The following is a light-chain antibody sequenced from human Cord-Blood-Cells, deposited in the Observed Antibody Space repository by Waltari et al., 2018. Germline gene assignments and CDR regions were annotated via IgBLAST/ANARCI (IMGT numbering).Light chain of an antibody. Sequence: SYELTQPPSVSVSPGQTAIITCSGDKLGDKYACRDQQKPGQSPVLVIYQDSKRTSGIPALFSGSNSGNTATLTISGTQAMAEAAYYCQAWDSSTVVFGGGTKLTVL. CDR1: KLGDKY. J-gene: IGLJ2*01. CDR2: QDS. V-gene: IGLV3-1*01. CDR3: QAWDSSTVV.